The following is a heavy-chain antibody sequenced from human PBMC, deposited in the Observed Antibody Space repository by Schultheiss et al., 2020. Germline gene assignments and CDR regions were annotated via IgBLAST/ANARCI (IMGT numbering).Heavy chain of an antibody. CDR3: SRTRGDYDRTPQY. V-gene: IGHV4-39*01. J-gene: IGHJ4*01. D-gene: IGHD3-10*02. Sequence: SETLSLTCTVSAASISSSSHFWGWIRQPPGQGLEWIATIYYTGSAYYNPSLKSRVTISVDTSKNQFSLKLSSVTAADTAVYYCSRTRGDYDRTPQYWGQGSLVTVSS. CDR2: IYYTGSA. CDR1: AASISSSSHF.